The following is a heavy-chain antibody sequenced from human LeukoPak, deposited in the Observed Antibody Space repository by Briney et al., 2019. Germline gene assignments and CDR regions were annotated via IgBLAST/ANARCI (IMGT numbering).Heavy chain of an antibody. V-gene: IGHV3-21*01. CDR1: GFTFSSYS. CDR3: ARVGCSGGRCPGYGMDV. D-gene: IGHD2-15*01. Sequence: PGGSLRLSCAASGFTFSSYSMNWVRQAPGKGLEWVSSISSSSYIYYADSVKGRFTISRDNAKNSLYLQMNSLRVEDTAVYYCARVGCSGGRCPGYGMDVWGQGTTVTVSS. CDR2: ISSSSYI. J-gene: IGHJ6*02.